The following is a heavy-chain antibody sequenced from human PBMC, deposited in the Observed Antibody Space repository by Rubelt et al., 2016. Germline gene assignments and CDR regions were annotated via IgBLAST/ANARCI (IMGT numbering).Heavy chain of an antibody. CDR2: IYYSGST. V-gene: IGHV4-59*01. J-gene: IGHJ4*02. D-gene: IGHD6-6*01. CDR1: GGSISSYY. Sequence: QVQLQESGPGLVKPSQTLSLTCAVSGGSISSYYWSWIRQPPGKGLEWIGYIYYSGSTNYNPSLKSRGTISVDTSKNQFSLKLSSVTAADTAVYYCAREDSSSLGFDYWGQGTLVTVSS. CDR3: AREDSSSLGFDY.